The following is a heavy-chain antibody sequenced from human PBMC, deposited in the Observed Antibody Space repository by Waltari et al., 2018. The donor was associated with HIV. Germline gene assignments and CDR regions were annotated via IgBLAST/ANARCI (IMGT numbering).Heavy chain of an antibody. CDR1: GGSFSGYY. Sequence: QVQLQQWGAGLLKPSETLSLTCAVYGGSFSGYYWSWIRQPPGKGLEWIGEIKHSGSTNYNPSLKSLVTISVDTSKNQFSLKLSSVTAADTAVYYCARGRGTMIVVVIFDYWGQGTLVTVSS. D-gene: IGHD3-22*01. J-gene: IGHJ4*02. CDR3: ARGRGTMIVVVIFDY. V-gene: IGHV4-34*01. CDR2: IKHSGST.